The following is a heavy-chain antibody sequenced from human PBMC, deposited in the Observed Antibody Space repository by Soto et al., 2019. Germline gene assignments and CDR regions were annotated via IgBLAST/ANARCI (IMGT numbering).Heavy chain of an antibody. CDR3: AHGMTDGAGMDV. CDR1: GLSLSTSGVG. V-gene: IGHV2-5*02. J-gene: IGHJ6*02. Sequence: QITLKESGPPLVKPTQTLTLTCTFSGLSLSTSGVGVGWIRQPPGKALEWLALIYWDDDKRYSPSLKSRLTITKDTSKNQVVLIMTNMDPVDTATYYCAHGMTDGAGMDVWGQGTTVTVSS. D-gene: IGHD1-20*01. CDR2: IYWDDDK.